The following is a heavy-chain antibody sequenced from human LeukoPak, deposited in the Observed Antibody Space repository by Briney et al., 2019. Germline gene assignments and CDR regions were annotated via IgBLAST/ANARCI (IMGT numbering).Heavy chain of an antibody. D-gene: IGHD4-23*01. V-gene: IGHV4-38-2*01. J-gene: IGHJ4*02. CDR1: GYSISSGYY. CDR3: ARGEWGDYGGKGAIDY. CDR2: IYHSGST. Sequence: SETLSLTCAVSGYSISSGYYWGWIRQPPGKGLEWIGSIYHSGSTYYNPSLKSRVTISVDTSKNQFSLKPSSVTAADTAVYYCARGEWGDYGGKGAIDYWGQGTLVTVSS.